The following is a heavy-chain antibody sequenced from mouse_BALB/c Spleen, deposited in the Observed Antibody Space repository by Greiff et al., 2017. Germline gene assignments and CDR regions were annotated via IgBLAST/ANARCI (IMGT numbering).Heavy chain of an antibody. D-gene: IGHD1-1*01. CDR3: ARPITTVDYYYAMDY. J-gene: IGHJ4*01. Sequence: QVQLKQSGPGLVQPSQSLSITCTVSGFSLTSYGVHWVRQSPGKGLEWLGVIWSGGSTDYNAAFISRLSISKDNSKSQVFFKMNSLQADDTAIYYCARPITTVDYYYAMDYWGQGTSVTVSS. CDR2: IWSGGST. V-gene: IGHV2-4-1*01. CDR1: GFSLTSYG.